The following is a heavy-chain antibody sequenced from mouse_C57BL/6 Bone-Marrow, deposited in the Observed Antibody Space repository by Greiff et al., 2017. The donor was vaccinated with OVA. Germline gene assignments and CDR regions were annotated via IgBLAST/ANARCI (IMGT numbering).Heavy chain of an antibody. CDR3: ARGAYGNYPY. D-gene: IGHD2-1*01. J-gene: IGHJ2*01. CDR2: ISYDGSN. CDR1: GYSITSGYY. Sequence: ESGPGLVKPSQSLSLTCSVTGYSITSGYYWNWIRQFPGNKLEWMGYISYDGSNNYNPSLKNRISITRDTSKNQFFLKLNSVTTEDTATYYCARGAYGNYPYWGQGTTLTVSS. V-gene: IGHV3-6*01.